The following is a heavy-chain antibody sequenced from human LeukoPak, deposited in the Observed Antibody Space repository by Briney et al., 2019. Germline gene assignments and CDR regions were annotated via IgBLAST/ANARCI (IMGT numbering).Heavy chain of an antibody. J-gene: IGHJ4*02. V-gene: IGHV3-21*01. CDR3: ARAYGDSPFDY. Sequence: GGSLRLSCAASGFTFSSYSMNWVRQAPGKGLEWVSSISSSSSYIYYADSVKGRFTISRDNAKNSLYLLMNSLRAEDTAVYYCARAYGDSPFDYWGQGTLVTVSS. D-gene: IGHD4-17*01. CDR2: ISSSSSYI. CDR1: GFTFSSYS.